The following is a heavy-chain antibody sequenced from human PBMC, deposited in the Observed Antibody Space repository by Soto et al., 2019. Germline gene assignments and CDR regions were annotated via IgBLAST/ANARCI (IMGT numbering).Heavy chain of an antibody. D-gene: IGHD3-9*01. CDR1: GGTFSSYA. J-gene: IGHJ4*02. CDR2: IIHILGTT. V-gene: IGHV1-69*13. Sequence: ASVQVSFKASGGTFSSYAMSWVRQAPGQGLEWIGGIIHILGTTNYAQKFQGSVTITADESTSTAYMELSSLRSEDTAVYYCARVDYDILTGFDDWGQGTLVTVSS. CDR3: ARVDYDILTGFDD.